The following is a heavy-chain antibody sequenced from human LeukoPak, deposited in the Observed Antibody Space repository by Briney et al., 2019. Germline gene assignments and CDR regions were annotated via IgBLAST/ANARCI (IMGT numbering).Heavy chain of an antibody. D-gene: IGHD2-15*01. V-gene: IGHV4-39*07. CDR3: ARDVGLGVVAATLPDAFDI. Sequence: SETLSLTCTVSGGSISSSSYYWGWIRQPPGKGLEWIGSIYYSGSTYYNPSLKSRVTISVDTSKNQFSLKLSSVTAADTAVYYCARDVGLGVVAATLPDAFDIWGQGTMVTVSS. CDR2: IYYSGST. CDR1: GGSISSSSYY. J-gene: IGHJ3*02.